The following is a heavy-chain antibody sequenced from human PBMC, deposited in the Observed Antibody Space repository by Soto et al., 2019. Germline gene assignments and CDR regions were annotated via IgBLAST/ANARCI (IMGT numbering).Heavy chain of an antibody. CDR3: ARADWNYWWFDP. CDR2: INPSGGST. D-gene: IGHD1-7*01. Sequence: XSVKVSCRASVYTFTSYYMHWVGQAPGQGLEWMGIINPSGGSTSYAQKFQGRVTMTRDTSTSTVYMELNSLRSEDTAVSYCARADWNYWWFDPWGQGTLVTVSS. V-gene: IGHV1-46*01. J-gene: IGHJ5*02. CDR1: VYTFTSYY.